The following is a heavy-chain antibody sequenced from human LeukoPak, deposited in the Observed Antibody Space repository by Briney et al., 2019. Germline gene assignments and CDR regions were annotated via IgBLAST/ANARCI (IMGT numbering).Heavy chain of an antibody. CDR1: GLTFISYG. J-gene: IGHJ6*03. Sequence: PGGSLRLSCSASGLTFISYGMSWVRQAPGKGREWVSAISVSGGSTYYADSVKGRFTISRDNSKNTLYLQMKSLRAEDTAVYYCAEGPESYSSSWYYMDVWGKGTTVTVSS. D-gene: IGHD6-13*01. V-gene: IGHV3-23*01. CDR3: AEGPESYSSSWYYMDV. CDR2: ISVSGGST.